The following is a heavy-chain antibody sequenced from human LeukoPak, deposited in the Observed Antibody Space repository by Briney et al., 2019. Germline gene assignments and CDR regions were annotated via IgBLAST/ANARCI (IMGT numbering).Heavy chain of an antibody. D-gene: IGHD6-13*01. CDR1: RASISSYY. J-gene: IGHJ4*02. V-gene: IGHV4-59*01. CDR3: ASRPCPAAGTDHPCDY. Sequence: SETLSLTCTVSRASISSYYWSWIRQPPGKGLEWIGYIFYSGSTLYNPSLQSRVTVSVDTSKNQFSLKLTSVTAADTAVYYCASRPCPAAGTDHPCDYWGQGTLVTVSS. CDR2: IFYSGST.